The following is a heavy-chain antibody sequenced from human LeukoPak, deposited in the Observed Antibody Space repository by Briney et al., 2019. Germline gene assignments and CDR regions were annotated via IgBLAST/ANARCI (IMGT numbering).Heavy chain of an antibody. J-gene: IGHJ4*02. CDR2: IKQDGSEK. V-gene: IGHV3-7*01. CDR1: EFTLIGIW. CDR3: ARKTGDC. D-gene: IGHD1-14*01. Sequence: PGGPLEPSVEALEFTLIGIWLTGARQAQGGGLEWVANIKQDGSEKYYVDSVKGRFTISRDNAKNSLYLQMNSLRVEDTAVYYCARKTGDCWGQGTLVIVSS.